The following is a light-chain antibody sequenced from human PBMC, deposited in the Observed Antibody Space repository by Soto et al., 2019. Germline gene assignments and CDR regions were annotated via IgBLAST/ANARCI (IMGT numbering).Light chain of an antibody. V-gene: IGKV3-11*01. CDR1: QSVASS. CDR3: QQRDSWPIT. Sequence: ESVLTQSPATLSLSPGERATLSCRASQSVASSLVWYQQKPGQAPRLLIFGASNRATGIPARFSGSGSGTDFTLTINSLEPDDFAVYYCQQRDSWPITFGQGTRLEI. J-gene: IGKJ5*01. CDR2: GAS.